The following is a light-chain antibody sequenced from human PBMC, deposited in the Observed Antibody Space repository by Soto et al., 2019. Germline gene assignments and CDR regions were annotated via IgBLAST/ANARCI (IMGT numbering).Light chain of an antibody. CDR2: EVS. CDR3: SSYTSSSTV. CDR1: SSDVGGYND. J-gene: IGLJ1*01. Sequence: QSVLTQPASVSGSPGQSITISCTGTSSDVGGYNDVSWYQQHPGKAPKLMIYEVSNRPLGVSNRFSGSKSGNTASLTISGLQDEDEADYYCSSYTSSSTVFGTGTKLTVL. V-gene: IGLV2-14*01.